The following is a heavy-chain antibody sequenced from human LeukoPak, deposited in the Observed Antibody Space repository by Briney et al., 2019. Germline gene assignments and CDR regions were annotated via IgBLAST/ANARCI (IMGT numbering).Heavy chain of an antibody. V-gene: IGHV4-39*07. D-gene: IGHD3-3*01. J-gene: IGHJ4*02. CDR1: GGSISSSSYY. CDR2: IYYSGST. CDR3: ARIGDPLEWLFGFYYFDY. Sequence: PSETLSLTCTVSGGSISSSSYYWGWIRQPPGKGLEWIGSIYYSGSTYYNPSLKSRVTISVDTSKNQFSLKLSSVTAADTAVYYCARIGDPLEWLFGFYYFDYWGQGTLVTVSS.